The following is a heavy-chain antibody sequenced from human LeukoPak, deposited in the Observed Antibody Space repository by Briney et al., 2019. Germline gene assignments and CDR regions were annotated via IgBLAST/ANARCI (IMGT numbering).Heavy chain of an antibody. CDR1: GGTFSSYA. J-gene: IGHJ4*02. Sequence: ASVKVSCKASGGTFSSYAISWVRQAPGQGLEWMGIINPSGGSTSYAQKFQGRVTMTRDTSTSTVYMELSSLRSEDTAVYYCARGSYNSLDYWGQGTLVTVSS. V-gene: IGHV1-46*01. D-gene: IGHD3-10*01. CDR2: INPSGGST. CDR3: ARGSYNSLDY.